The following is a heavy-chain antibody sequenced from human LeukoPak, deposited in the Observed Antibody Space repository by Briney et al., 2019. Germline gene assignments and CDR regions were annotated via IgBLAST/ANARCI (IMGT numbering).Heavy chain of an antibody. J-gene: IGHJ4*02. CDR2: ISYDGSNK. Sequence: GRSLRPSCAASGFTFSSYAMHWVRQAPGKGLEWVAVISYDGSNKYYADSVKGRFTISRDNSKNTLYLQMNSLRAEDTAVYYCARAIYLVRGVITAPDYWGQGTLVTVSS. D-gene: IGHD3-10*01. CDR1: GFTFSSYA. CDR3: ARAIYLVRGVITAPDY. V-gene: IGHV3-30-3*01.